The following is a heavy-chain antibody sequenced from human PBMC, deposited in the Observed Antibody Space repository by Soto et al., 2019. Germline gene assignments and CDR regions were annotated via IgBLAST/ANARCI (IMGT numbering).Heavy chain of an antibody. CDR1: GFTFDDYA. CDR3: AKEALAVECRAAVCFGH. CDR2: SSWNSGRI. V-gene: IGHV3-9*01. J-gene: IGHJ4*02. Sequence: EVQLVESGGGLVQPGRSLRLSCAASGFTFDDYAMHWVRQAPGKGLEWVSGSSWNSGRICYAGSVKGRFTISRDNARNALYLEMNNHRIEDTALYDCAKEALAVECRAAVCFGHWGQGTLVTVSS. D-gene: IGHD1-1*01.